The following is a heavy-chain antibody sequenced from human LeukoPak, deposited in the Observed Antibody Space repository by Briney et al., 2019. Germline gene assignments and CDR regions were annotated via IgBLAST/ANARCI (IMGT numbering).Heavy chain of an antibody. Sequence: SGTLSLTCAVSGGSISSSNWWSWVRQPPGKGLEWIGEIYHSGNTNYNPSLKSRVTISVDKSKNQFSLKLSSVTAADTAVYYCARGRWFGELSWANYFDYWGQGTLVTVSS. CDR2: IYHSGNT. CDR3: ARGRWFGELSWANYFDY. J-gene: IGHJ4*02. V-gene: IGHV4-4*02. D-gene: IGHD3-10*01. CDR1: GGSISSSNW.